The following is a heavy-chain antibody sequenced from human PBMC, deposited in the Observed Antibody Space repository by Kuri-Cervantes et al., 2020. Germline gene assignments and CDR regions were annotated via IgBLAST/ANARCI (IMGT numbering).Heavy chain of an antibody. CDR3: ARPKKNGLDKGTIVY. Sequence: SETLSLTCTVSGGSISSSYYYWGWIRQPPGKGLEWIGSIYYSGSTYYNPSLRSRVTISVDTSKNQFSLKLSSVTAADTAVYYCARPKKNGLDKGTIVYWGQGTLVTVSS. V-gene: IGHV4-39*01. J-gene: IGHJ4*02. CDR2: IYYSGST. D-gene: IGHD2-8*01. CDR1: GGSISSSYYY.